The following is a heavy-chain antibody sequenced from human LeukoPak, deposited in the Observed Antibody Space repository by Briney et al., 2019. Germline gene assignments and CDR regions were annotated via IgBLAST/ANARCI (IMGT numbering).Heavy chain of an antibody. D-gene: IGHD1-1*01. CDR1: GFTFSNYV. J-gene: IGHJ4*02. CDR2: ISGSGGST. Sequence: PGGSLRLSCVASGFTFSNYVMSWVRQAPGKGLEWVSAISGSGGSTYYADSVKGRFTISRDNAKNSLYLQMNSLRAEDTAVYYCARDSLGTSLWGQGTLVTVSS. V-gene: IGHV3-23*01. CDR3: ARDSLGTSL.